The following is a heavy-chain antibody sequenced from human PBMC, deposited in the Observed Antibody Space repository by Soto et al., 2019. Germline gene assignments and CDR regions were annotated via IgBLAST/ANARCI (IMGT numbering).Heavy chain of an antibody. J-gene: IGHJ6*02. D-gene: IGHD6-19*01. CDR2: TYYRSKWYN. CDR1: GDSVSSNSAA. V-gene: IGHV6-1*01. CDR3: ARDFDRGSGWYGNYYYGMDV. Sequence: PSQTLSLTCAISGDSVSSNSAARNWIRQSPSRGLEWLGRTYYRSKWYNDYAVSVKSRITINPDTSKNQFSLQLNSVTPEDTAVYYCARDFDRGSGWYGNYYYGMDVWGQGTTVTVSS.